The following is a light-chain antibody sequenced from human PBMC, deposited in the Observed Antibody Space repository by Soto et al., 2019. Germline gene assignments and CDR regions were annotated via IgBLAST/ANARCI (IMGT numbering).Light chain of an antibody. CDR2: GAS. J-gene: IGKJ4*01. CDR3: QQSNNWPDT. CDR1: QSVSSD. Sequence: EIVMTQSPATVSVSPGERATLSFRASQSVSSDLAWYQHKPGQAPRLLIYGASTRATGIPARFSGRGSGTEFTLTISSLQSEDFAVYYCQQSNNWPDTFGGGTKVDIK. V-gene: IGKV3-15*01.